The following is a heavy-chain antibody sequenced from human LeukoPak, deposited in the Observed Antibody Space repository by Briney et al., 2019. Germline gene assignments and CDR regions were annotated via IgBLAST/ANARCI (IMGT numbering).Heavy chain of an antibody. Sequence: VASVKVSCKASGYTFTGYYMHWVRQAPGQGLEWMGWINPNSGGTNYAQKFQGWVTMTRDTSISTAYMELSRPRSDDTAVYYCARDRSGIYGDFDYWGQGTLVTVSS. CDR2: INPNSGGT. V-gene: IGHV1-2*04. J-gene: IGHJ4*02. CDR1: GYTFTGYY. CDR3: ARDRSGIYGDFDY. D-gene: IGHD4-17*01.